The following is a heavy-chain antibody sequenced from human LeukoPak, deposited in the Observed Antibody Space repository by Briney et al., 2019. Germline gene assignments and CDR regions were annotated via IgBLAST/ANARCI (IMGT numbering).Heavy chain of an antibody. D-gene: IGHD1-26*01. J-gene: IGHJ4*02. CDR1: GFIFSYYA. Sequence: PGGSLRLSCAASGFIFSYYAMQWVRHAPGEALEWVADISYDGSKKYYGDSVKGRFTISRDNSKNTLYLQMNSLRGEDTAVYYCARDQTGTYNVDSWGQGALVTVSS. CDR3: ARDQTGTYNVDS. CDR2: ISYDGSKK. V-gene: IGHV3-30*04.